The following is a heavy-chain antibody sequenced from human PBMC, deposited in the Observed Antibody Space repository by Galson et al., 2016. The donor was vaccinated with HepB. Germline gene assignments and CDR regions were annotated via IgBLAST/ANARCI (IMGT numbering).Heavy chain of an antibody. CDR2: VNPDGGAT. D-gene: IGHD3-9*01. CDR1: GYKFISYY. V-gene: IGHV1-46*01. J-gene: IGHJ5*02. Sequence: SVKVSCKASGYKFISYYMHWVRQAPGHGLEWMGIVNPDGGATFYAQNFQGRFTMTMDTSTTTAYMELSSLSSEDTAIYYCARGRGGDNLAGSNWPDPWGQGTLVTVSS. CDR3: ARGRGGDNLAGSNWPDP.